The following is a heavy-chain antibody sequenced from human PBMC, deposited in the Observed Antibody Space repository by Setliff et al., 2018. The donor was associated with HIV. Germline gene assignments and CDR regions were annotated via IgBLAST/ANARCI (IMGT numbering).Heavy chain of an antibody. D-gene: IGHD1-26*01. CDR1: GYSFKNYY. CDR3: ASGSHGEGATDY. V-gene: IGHV1-46*02. J-gene: IGHJ4*02. CDR2: INPSGGGT. Sequence: GASVKVSCKASGYSFKNYYMHWVRQAPGQGLEWMGIINPSGGGTWYTQKFQGRLTMTRDTSTNTAYMELSSLRSEDTAVYYCASGSHGEGATDYWGLGTLVTVSS.